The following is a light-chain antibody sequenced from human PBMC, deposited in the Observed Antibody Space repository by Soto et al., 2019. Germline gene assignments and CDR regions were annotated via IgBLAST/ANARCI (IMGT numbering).Light chain of an antibody. CDR2: DVS. V-gene: IGLV2-14*01. Sequence: QSVLTQPASVSGSPGQSITISCTGTSSDVGGYNYVSWYQQHPGKAPKLMIYDVSNRPSGVSNRFSGSKSGNTASLTISWLQAEDEDDYYCRSYTSSSTYVFGIGTKVTV. J-gene: IGLJ1*01. CDR1: SSDVGGYNY. CDR3: RSYTSSSTYV.